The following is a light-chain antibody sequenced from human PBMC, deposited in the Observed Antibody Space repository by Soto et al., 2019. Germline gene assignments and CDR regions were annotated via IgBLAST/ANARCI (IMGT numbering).Light chain of an antibody. V-gene: IGKV1-5*03. CDR1: QSISHW. CDR2: KES. J-gene: IGKJ1*01. CDR3: QQYKSYSA. Sequence: DIQMTQSPSTLSASVGDRVTITCRASQSISHWLAWYQQKPGKAPKLLIYKESSLESGVPSRFSGSGYGKEFTLTISSLQPDDLATYYCQQYKSYSAFGQGTKVEIK.